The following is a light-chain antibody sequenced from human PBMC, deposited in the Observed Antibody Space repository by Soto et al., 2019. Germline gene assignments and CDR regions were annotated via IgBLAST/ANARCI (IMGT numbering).Light chain of an antibody. Sequence: DIQMIQSPSILAASEGDRVTITCRASQSISSWLAWYQQKPGKAPKLLIYDASSLESGVPSRFSGSGSGTEFTLTISSLQPDDFATYYCQQYNSYSAFGQGTKVDIK. CDR3: QQYNSYSA. CDR1: QSISSW. CDR2: DAS. V-gene: IGKV1-5*01. J-gene: IGKJ1*01.